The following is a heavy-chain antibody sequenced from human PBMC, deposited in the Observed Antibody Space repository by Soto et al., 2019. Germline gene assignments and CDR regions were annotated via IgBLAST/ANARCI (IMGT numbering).Heavy chain of an antibody. J-gene: IGHJ4*02. V-gene: IGHV4-39*01. CDR2: IYYSGST. Sequence: QLQLQESGPGLVKPSETLSLTCTVSGGSISSSSYYWGWIRQPPGKGLEWIGSIYYSGSTYYNPSLKSRVTISVDTSKNQFSLKLSSVTAADTAVYYCARHQAATQLIDYWGQGTLVTVSS. D-gene: IGHD6-25*01. CDR3: ARHQAATQLIDY. CDR1: GGSISSSSYY.